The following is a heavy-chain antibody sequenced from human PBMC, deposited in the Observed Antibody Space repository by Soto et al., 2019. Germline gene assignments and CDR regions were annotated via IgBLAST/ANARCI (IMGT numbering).Heavy chain of an antibody. CDR2: ISAHNGNT. J-gene: IGHJ4*02. D-gene: IGHD1-1*01. Sequence: QIHLVQSGAEVKKPGASVKVSCKGSGYGFTTYGITGVRQAPGQGLEWMAWISAHNGNTNYAQKLQGRVTVTRDTPPSTAYMELRSLRSDVTAVYYCARGRYGDYWGQGALVTVSS. CDR1: GYGFTTYG. V-gene: IGHV1-18*01. CDR3: ARGRYGDY.